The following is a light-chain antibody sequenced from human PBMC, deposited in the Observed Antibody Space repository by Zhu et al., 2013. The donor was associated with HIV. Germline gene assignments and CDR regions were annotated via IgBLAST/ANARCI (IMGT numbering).Light chain of an antibody. CDR1: QGISSA. Sequence: AIQLTQSPSSLSASVGDRVTITCRASQGISSALAWYQQKAGKAPKLLIYDASSLESGVPSRFSGSGFGTDFTLTISSLQPEDFATYYCQQFNSYPPSCSFGLGDQAGDQT. CDR2: DAS. J-gene: IGKJ2*04. V-gene: IGKV1-13*02. CDR3: QQFNSYPPSCS.